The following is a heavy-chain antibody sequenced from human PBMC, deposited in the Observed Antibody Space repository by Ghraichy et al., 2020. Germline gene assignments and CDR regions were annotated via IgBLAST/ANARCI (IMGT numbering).Heavy chain of an antibody. J-gene: IGHJ4*02. CDR3: AREPEC. Sequence: SQTLSLTFTVSGGSLTNYYWSWIRQPPGKGLEWIGYIYYSGSTNYNPSLESRVTISVDTSKNQFSLKLTSVTAADTAVYYCAREPECWGQGTLVTVSS. V-gene: IGHV4-59*01. CDR2: IYYSGST. CDR1: GGSLTNYY. D-gene: IGHD1-14*01.